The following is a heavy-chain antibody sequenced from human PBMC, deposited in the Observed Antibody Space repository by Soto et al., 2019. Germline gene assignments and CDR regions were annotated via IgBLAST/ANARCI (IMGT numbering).Heavy chain of an antibody. CDR1: GFTFSSYS. J-gene: IGHJ4*02. D-gene: IGHD2-2*01. V-gene: IGHV3-21*01. CDR2: ISSSSSYI. CDR3: ARDPHFSPYCSSTSCKSLDY. Sequence: AGGSLRLSCAASGFTFSSYSMNWVRQAPGKGLEWVSSISSSSSYIYYADSVKGRFTISRDNAKNSLYLQMNSLRAEDTAVYYCARDPHFSPYCSSTSCKSLDYWGQGTLVTVSS.